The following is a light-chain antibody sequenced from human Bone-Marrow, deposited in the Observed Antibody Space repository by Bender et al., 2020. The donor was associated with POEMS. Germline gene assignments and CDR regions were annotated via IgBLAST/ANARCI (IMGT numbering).Light chain of an antibody. Sequence: QSALTQPASISGSPGQAITISCTGTSRDVGSSNLVSWYQQYPGRAPKLIIFEVTQRPSGVSDRFSGSKSGNTASLTISGLQPEDGARYYCVSYTRSSTYVFGSGTTLIVL. CDR2: EVT. J-gene: IGLJ1*01. CDR3: VSYTRSSTYV. CDR1: SRDVGSSNL. V-gene: IGLV2-14*02.